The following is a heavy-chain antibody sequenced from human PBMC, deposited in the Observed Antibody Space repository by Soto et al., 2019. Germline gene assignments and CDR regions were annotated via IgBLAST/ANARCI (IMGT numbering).Heavy chain of an antibody. D-gene: IGHD6-6*01. CDR1: GYVFSTNG. V-gene: IGHV3-33*01. J-gene: IGHJ4*02. CDR2: IWHDGSKE. Sequence: QVQLVESGGGVVQPGGSLRLSCVGSGYVFSTNGIHWVRQAPGKGLEWVADIWHDGSKEYYADFVKGRFTISRDNNRNTVYLQMDSLRVEATAVYFCARDVWRGSSSQVLDYWGQGTLVTVSS. CDR3: ARDVWRGSSSQVLDY.